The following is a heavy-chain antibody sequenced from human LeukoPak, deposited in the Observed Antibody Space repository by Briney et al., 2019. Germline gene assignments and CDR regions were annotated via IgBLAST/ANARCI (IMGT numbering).Heavy chain of an antibody. D-gene: IGHD5-12*01. Sequence: SETLSLTCIVSGGSISSYNWNWIRQPPGKGLEWIGYMYNSGSTNNNPSLKSRVTISVDTSKNQFSLKLRSVTAADTAVYYCARVSGYDWESFYDYWGQGTLVTVSS. V-gene: IGHV4-59*01. CDR3: ARVSGYDWESFYDY. CDR2: MYNSGST. J-gene: IGHJ4*02. CDR1: GGSISSYN.